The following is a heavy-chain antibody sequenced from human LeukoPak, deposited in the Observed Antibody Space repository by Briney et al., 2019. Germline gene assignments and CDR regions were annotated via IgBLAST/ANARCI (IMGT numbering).Heavy chain of an antibody. V-gene: IGHV4-30-4*01. Sequence: PSETLSLTCTVSGGSISSGDYYWSWIRQPPGKGLEWIGYIYYSGSTYYNPSLKSRVTISVDTSKNQFSPKLSSVTAADTAVYYCARYCSSTSAKNFDYWGQGTLVTVSS. J-gene: IGHJ4*02. CDR2: IYYSGST. CDR1: GGSISSGDYY. D-gene: IGHD2-2*01. CDR3: ARYCSSTSAKNFDY.